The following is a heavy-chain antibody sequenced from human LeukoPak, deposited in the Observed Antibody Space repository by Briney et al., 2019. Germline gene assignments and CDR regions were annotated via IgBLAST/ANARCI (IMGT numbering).Heavy chain of an antibody. J-gene: IGHJ4*02. CDR3: ARDYGGSSPFDY. CDR1: GFTFSSYA. CDR2: ISSSGSTI. D-gene: IGHD4-23*01. Sequence: GGSLRLSCAASGFTFSSYAMSWVRQAPGKGLEWVSYISSSGSTIYYADSMKGRFTISRDNAKNSLYLQMNSLRAEDTAVYYCARDYGGSSPFDYWGQGTLVTVSS. V-gene: IGHV3-48*03.